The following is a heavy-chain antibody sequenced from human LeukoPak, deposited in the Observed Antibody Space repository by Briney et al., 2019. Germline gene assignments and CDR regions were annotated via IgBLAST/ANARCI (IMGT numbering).Heavy chain of an antibody. CDR3: SLVGATSYYYYGMDV. CDR2: NSSSGSTI. V-gene: IGHV3-48*03. CDR1: GFTFSSYE. J-gene: IGHJ6*02. Sequence: GGSPRLSCAASGFTFSSYEMNWVRQAPGKGLEWVSYNSSSGSTIYYADSVKGRFTISRDNAKNSLYLQMNSLRAEDTAVYYCSLVGATSYYYYGMDVWGQGTTVTVSS. D-gene: IGHD1-26*01.